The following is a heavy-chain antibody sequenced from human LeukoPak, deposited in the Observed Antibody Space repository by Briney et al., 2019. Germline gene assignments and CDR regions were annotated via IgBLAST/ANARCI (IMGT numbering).Heavy chain of an antibody. CDR1: GGTFSSYA. CDR3: ARASIAARLNLYFDY. D-gene: IGHD6-6*01. CDR2: IIPIFGTA. Sequence: SVTVSCKASGGTFSSYAISWVRQAPGQGLEWMGGIIPIFGTANYAQKFQGRVTITADESTSTAYMELSSLRSEDTAVYYCARASIAARLNLYFDYWGQGTLVTVSS. J-gene: IGHJ4*02. V-gene: IGHV1-69*01.